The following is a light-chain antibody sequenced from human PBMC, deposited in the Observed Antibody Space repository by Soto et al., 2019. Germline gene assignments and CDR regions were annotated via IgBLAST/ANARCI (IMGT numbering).Light chain of an antibody. CDR2: DAS. CDR3: QQRSNWPPIT. CDR1: QSVSSY. Sequence: EIVMTQSLATLSVSPGESATLSCRASQSVSSYLAWYQQKPGQAPRLLIYDASNRATGIPARFSGSGSGTDFTLTISSLEPEDFAVYYCQQRSNWPPITFGQGTRLEIK. J-gene: IGKJ5*01. V-gene: IGKV3-11*01.